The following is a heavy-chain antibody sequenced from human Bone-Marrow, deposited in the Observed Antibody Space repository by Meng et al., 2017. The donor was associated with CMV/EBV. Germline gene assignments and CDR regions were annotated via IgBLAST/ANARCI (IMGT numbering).Heavy chain of an antibody. V-gene: IGHV4-34*01. D-gene: IGHD6-19*01. CDR2: INHSGST. Sequence: QVQLQQWGAGLLKPSETLSLTCAVYGGSFSGYYWSWIRQPPGKGLEWIGEINHSGSTNYNPSLKSRVTISVDTSKNQFSLKLSSVTAADTAVYYCARIPWLGFWWFDPWGQGTLVTVYS. J-gene: IGHJ5*02. CDR1: GGSFSGYY. CDR3: ARIPWLGFWWFDP.